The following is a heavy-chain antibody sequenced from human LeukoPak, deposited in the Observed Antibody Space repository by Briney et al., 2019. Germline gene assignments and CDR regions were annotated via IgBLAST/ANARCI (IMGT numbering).Heavy chain of an antibody. V-gene: IGHV4-34*01. Sequence: PSETLSLTCAVSGYSISSGYYWSWIRQPPGKGLEWIGEINHSGSTNYNPSLKSRVTISVDTSKNQFSLKLSSVTAADTAVYYCARGRGYCSGGSCYSRWGSPGGYYYYMDVWGKGTTVTVSS. CDR1: GYSISSGYY. J-gene: IGHJ6*03. CDR3: ARGRGYCSGGSCYSRWGSPGGYYYYMDV. CDR2: INHSGST. D-gene: IGHD2-15*01.